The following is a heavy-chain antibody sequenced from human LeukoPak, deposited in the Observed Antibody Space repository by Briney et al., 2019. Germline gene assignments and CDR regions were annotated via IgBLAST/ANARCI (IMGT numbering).Heavy chain of an antibody. D-gene: IGHD3-3*01. V-gene: IGHV3-7*01. Sequence: GGSLRLSCGASGFTFSSYWMSWVRQAPGKGLEWVANIKQDGSERYYADSVKGRFTISRDNAKNSLYLQMNSLRAEDTAVYYCARSGYDFWSGYSPCDYWGQGTLVTVSS. J-gene: IGHJ4*02. CDR1: GFTFSSYW. CDR3: ARSGYDFWSGYSPCDY. CDR2: IKQDGSER.